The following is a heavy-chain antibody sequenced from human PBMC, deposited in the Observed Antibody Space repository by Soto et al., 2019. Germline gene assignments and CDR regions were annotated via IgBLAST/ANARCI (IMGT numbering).Heavy chain of an antibody. CDR1: GGSISSGGYY. J-gene: IGHJ5*02. Sequence: SETLSLTCTVSGGSISSGGYYWSWIRQHPGKGLEWIGYIYYSGSTYYNPSLKSRVTISVDTSKNQFSLKLSPVTAADTAVYYCAGGHYDFWSGSVKNWFDPWGQGTLVTVSS. D-gene: IGHD3-3*01. V-gene: IGHV4-31*03. CDR3: AGGHYDFWSGSVKNWFDP. CDR2: IYYSGST.